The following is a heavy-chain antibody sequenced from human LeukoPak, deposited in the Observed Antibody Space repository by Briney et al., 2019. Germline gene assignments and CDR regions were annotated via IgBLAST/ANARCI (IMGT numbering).Heavy chain of an antibody. CDR2: IYPGDSDT. D-gene: IGHD2-15*01. V-gene: IGHV5-51*03. Sequence: KPGESLKISCKGSGYSFTNYWIGWVRQMPGKGLEWMGIIYPGDSDTRYSPSFQGQVTISADKSISTAYLQWSSLKASDTAMYYCASLSEYCSGGSCYSGEGAFDYWGQGTLVTVSP. J-gene: IGHJ4*02. CDR1: GYSFTNYW. CDR3: ASLSEYCSGGSCYSGEGAFDY.